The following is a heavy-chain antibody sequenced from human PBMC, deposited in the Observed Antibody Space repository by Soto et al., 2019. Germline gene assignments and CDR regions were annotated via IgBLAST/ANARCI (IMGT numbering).Heavy chain of an antibody. V-gene: IGHV3-21*04. J-gene: IGHJ4*02. CDR3: ARAISSSWSYFDY. CDR1: GFTFSSYS. D-gene: IGHD6-13*01. CDR2: ISSSSSYI. Sequence: PGGSLRLSCAASGFTFSSYSMNWVRQAPGKGLEWVSSISSSSSYIYYADSVKGRFTISRDNAKNSLHLQMSSLRAEDTAVYYCARAISSSWSYFDYWGQGTLV.